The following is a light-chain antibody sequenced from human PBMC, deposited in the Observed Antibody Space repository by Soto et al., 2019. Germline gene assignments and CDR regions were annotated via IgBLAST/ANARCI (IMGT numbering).Light chain of an antibody. J-gene: IGKJ1*01. V-gene: IGKV3-15*01. Sequence: IVMTQSPATLSVSPGERATLSCRASQSVSNNLAWYQQKPGQAPRLLIYGASTRATGIPARFSGSGSGTEFTLTISSLQAEDVALYYFQQYNNWPRTFGQGTKVDIK. CDR3: QQYNNWPRT. CDR1: QSVSNN. CDR2: GAS.